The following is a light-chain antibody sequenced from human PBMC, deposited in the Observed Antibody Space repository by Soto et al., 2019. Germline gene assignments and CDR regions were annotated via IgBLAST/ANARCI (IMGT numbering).Light chain of an antibody. CDR3: QQYNSWLWT. V-gene: IGKV3-20*01. CDR1: QSVSSSY. CDR2: GAS. Sequence: EIVLTQSPGTLSLSPGERATLSCRASQSVSSSYLAWYQQKPGQAPRLLIYGASSRATGIPDRFSGSGSGTDFTLSISSLQSEDFAVYYCQQYNSWLWTFGQGTKVDIK. J-gene: IGKJ1*01.